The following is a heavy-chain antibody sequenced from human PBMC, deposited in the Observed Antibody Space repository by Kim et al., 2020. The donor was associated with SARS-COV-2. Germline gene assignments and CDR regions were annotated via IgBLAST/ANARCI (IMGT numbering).Heavy chain of an antibody. CDR1: GFTFSSYE. J-gene: IGHJ4*02. V-gene: IGHV3-48*03. D-gene: IGHD3-3*01. CDR2: ISSGSTI. CDR3: ARETLYDFWDSGVDY. Sequence: GGSLRLSCAASGFTFSSYEMNWVRQAPGKGLEWVSYISSGSTIYYADSVKGRFTISRDNAKNSLYLQMNSLRAEDTAVYYCARETLYDFWDSGVDYWGQGTLVTVSS.